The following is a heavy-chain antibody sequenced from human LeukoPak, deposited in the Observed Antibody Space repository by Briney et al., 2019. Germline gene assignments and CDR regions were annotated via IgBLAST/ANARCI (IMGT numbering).Heavy chain of an antibody. Sequence: GGSLRLSCAASGFTFSSYSMNWVRQAPGKGLEWVSSISSSSSYIYYADSVKGRFTISRDNAKNSLYLQMNSLRAEDTSVYYCERDLMTTVTTVDYWGQGTLVTVSS. D-gene: IGHD4-17*01. V-gene: IGHV3-21*01. CDR2: ISSSSSYI. CDR1: GFTFSSYS. CDR3: ERDLMTTVTTVDY. J-gene: IGHJ4*02.